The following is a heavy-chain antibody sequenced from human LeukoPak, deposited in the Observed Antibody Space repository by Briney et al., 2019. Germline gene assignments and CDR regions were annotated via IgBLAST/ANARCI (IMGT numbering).Heavy chain of an antibody. Sequence: PSETLSLTCTVSGGSISGSYWDWIRQSPGKGLEWLGYVYYTGRTNYNSSLKRRVTMSVDTSKNQFSLRLNSVTAADTAVYYCAKNGGWYKCNYWGQGTLVTVSS. CDR2: VYYTGRT. CDR1: GGSISGSY. D-gene: IGHD6-19*01. V-gene: IGHV4-59*08. J-gene: IGHJ4*02. CDR3: AKNGGWYKCNY.